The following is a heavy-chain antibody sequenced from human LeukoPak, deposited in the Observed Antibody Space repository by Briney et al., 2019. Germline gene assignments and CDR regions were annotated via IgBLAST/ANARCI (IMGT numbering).Heavy chain of an antibody. CDR3: ARDPNDGYASLDY. CDR2: IFDDGTT. V-gene: IGHV3-66*02. Sequence: GGSLRLSCAASEFIVTNYHMNWVRQAPGKGLEWVSNIFDDGTTYYADSVKGRFTISRDISKNTAYLQMNSLRVEDTAVYYCARDPNDGYASLDYWGQGTVVTVSS. J-gene: IGHJ4*02. CDR1: EFIVTNYH. D-gene: IGHD2-8*01.